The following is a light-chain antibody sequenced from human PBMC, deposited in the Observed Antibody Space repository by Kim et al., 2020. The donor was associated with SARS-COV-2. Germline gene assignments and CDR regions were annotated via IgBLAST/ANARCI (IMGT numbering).Light chain of an antibody. CDR3: QQYNNWSPIT. V-gene: IGKV3-15*01. Sequence: EIVMTQSPATLSVSPGERATLSCRASQSVSSNLSWYQQKPGQAARLLIYGASTRATGIPARFSGSGSGTEFTLPISSLQSEDFAVYYCQQYNNWSPITFGQGTRLEIK. CDR1: QSVSSN. CDR2: GAS. J-gene: IGKJ5*01.